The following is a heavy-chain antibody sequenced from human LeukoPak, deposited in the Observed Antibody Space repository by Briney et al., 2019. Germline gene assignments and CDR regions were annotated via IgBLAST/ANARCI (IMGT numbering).Heavy chain of an antibody. CDR3: ASGSMVRGPLDWFDP. CDR2: INPNSGGT. CDR1: GYTFTGYY. J-gene: IGHJ5*02. D-gene: IGHD3-10*01. Sequence: ASVKVSCKASGYTFTGYYMHWVRQAPGQGLEWMGWINPNSGGTNYAQKFQGRVTMTRDTYISTAYMELSRLRSDDTAVYYCASGSMVRGPLDWFDPWGQGTLVTVSS. V-gene: IGHV1-2*02.